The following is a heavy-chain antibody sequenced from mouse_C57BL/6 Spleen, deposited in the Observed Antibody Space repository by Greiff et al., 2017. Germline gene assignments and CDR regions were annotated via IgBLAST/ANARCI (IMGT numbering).Heavy chain of an antibody. CDR1: GYTFPSYC. D-gene: IGHD3-2*01. V-gene: IGHV1-52*01. CDR2: IDPSGSET. CDR3: ARRGTARGYAMDY. J-gene: IGHJ4*01. Sequence: QVHVKQPGAELVRPGSSVKLSCKASGYTFPSYCIHWVKQRPIQGLEWIGNIDPSGSETHSNQKFKDKATLTADKSSSTASLQLSSLTSEYSAVYYGARRGTARGYAMDYWGQGTSVTVSS.